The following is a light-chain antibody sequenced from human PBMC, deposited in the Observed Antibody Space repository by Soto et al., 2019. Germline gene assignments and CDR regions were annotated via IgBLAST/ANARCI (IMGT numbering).Light chain of an antibody. J-gene: IGKJ2*01. CDR1: QRLQHSNGNTF. Sequence: EIVMTQSPPSLTVTPGEPASISCRSSQRLQHSNGNTFLDWYLEKPGQSPQLLIYLGSTRASGVPDRGSGSEAGTDFTLQISRVEAEDVGVYYCMQALDTPYTFGQGTQLEIK. V-gene: IGKV2-28*01. CDR2: LGS. CDR3: MQALDTPYT.